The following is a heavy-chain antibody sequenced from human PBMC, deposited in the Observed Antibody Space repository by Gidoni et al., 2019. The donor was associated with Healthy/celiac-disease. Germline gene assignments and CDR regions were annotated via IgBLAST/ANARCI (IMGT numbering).Heavy chain of an antibody. CDR2: ISSSGSTI. J-gene: IGHJ4*02. Sequence: EVQLVESGGGLVQPGGSLRLSCAASGFTFSSYEMNWVRQAPGKGLEWVSYISSSGSTIYYADSVKGRFTISRDNAKNSLYLQMNSLRAEDTAVYYCASKYNHRLRYWGQETLVTVSS. V-gene: IGHV3-48*03. CDR3: ASKYNHRLRY. D-gene: IGHD1-1*01. CDR1: GFTFSSYE.